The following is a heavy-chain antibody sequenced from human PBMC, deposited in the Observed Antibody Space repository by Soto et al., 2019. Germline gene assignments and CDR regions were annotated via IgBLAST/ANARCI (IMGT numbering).Heavy chain of an antibody. J-gene: IGHJ5*02. D-gene: IGHD1-1*01. Sequence: DVQLVESGGGLVKPGGSLRLSCAASGFTFSIYSMNWVRQDPGKGLEWVSSIAGTSGNIWYADSVKGRFTISRDNAENSLYLQMNSLRVEDTAGYYCVRNLDNTIPSDHWCQGTLVTVSS. CDR1: GFTFSIYS. CDR3: VRNLDNTIPSDH. CDR2: IAGTSGNI. V-gene: IGHV3-21*01.